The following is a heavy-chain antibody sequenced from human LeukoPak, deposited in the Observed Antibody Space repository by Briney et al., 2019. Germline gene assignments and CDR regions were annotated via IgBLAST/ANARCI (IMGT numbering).Heavy chain of an antibody. CDR3: AKEGPEYYDILAGYYIVY. CDR1: GHIYHSYA. J-gene: IGHJ4*02. Sequence: GVSVSLLCAPWGHIYHSYAMLGAPRAPGKALVCVSAIRGSGCHTQYADSVKGRFTISRDNAKNTLYMQMNSLKAEDSAVYYCAKEGPEYYDILAGYYIVYWGQGTLVTVSS. V-gene: IGHV3-23*01. D-gene: IGHD3-9*01. CDR2: IRGSGCHT.